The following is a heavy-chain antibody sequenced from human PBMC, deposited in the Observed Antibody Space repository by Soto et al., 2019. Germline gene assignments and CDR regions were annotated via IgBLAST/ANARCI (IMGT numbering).Heavy chain of an antibody. CDR3: ARVRDAVDY. Sequence: GGSLRLSCAASGFTFSSYAMSWVRQAPGKGLEWVSAISGSGGSTYYADSVKGRFTISRDNSKSTLYLQMNSLRAEDKAVYYCARVRDAVDYSGQGPLVTVSS. CDR1: GFTFSSYA. V-gene: IGHV3-23*01. CDR2: ISGSGGST. J-gene: IGHJ4*02.